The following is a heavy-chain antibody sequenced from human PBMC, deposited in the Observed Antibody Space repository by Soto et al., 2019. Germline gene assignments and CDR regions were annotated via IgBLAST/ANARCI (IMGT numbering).Heavy chain of an antibody. D-gene: IGHD1-26*01. V-gene: IGHV1-58*01. Sequence: SVKVSCKASGFTFTSSAVQWVRQARGQRLEWIGWIVVGSGNTNYAQKFQERVTITRDMSTSTAYMELSSLRSEDTAVYYCAAEWELTYYSYGMDVGAQGTTVTVSS. CDR2: IVVGSGNT. CDR3: AAEWELTYYSYGMDV. CDR1: GFTFTSSA. J-gene: IGHJ6*02.